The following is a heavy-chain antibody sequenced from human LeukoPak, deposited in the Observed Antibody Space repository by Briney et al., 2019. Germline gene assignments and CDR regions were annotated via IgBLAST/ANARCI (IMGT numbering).Heavy chain of an antibody. CDR1: GVSFSGYY. V-gene: IGHV4-34*01. CDR3: ARGGYYDFWSGYYKY. CDR2: INHSGST. J-gene: IGHJ4*02. D-gene: IGHD3-3*01. Sequence: KPSETLSLTCAVYGVSFSGYYWSWIRQPPGKGLEWIGEINHSGSTNYNPSLKSRVTTSVDTSKNQFSLKLSSVTAADTAVYYCARGGYYDFWSGYYKYWGQGTLVTVSS.